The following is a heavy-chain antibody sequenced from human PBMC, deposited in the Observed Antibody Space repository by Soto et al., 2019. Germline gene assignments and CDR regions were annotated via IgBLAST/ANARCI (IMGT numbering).Heavy chain of an antibody. V-gene: IGHV4-61*01. Sequence: SETLSLTCTVSGGSVSSGSFYWSWIRRPPXKGLEWIGYFYDSGSTNYNPSLRRRVTMSVDTSKNQFSLKLSSVTAADTAVYYCAASAPPATNYYYAMDVWGQGTTVTVSS. J-gene: IGHJ6*02. CDR2: FYDSGST. D-gene: IGHD5-12*01. CDR1: GGSVSSGSFY. CDR3: AASAPPATNYYYAMDV.